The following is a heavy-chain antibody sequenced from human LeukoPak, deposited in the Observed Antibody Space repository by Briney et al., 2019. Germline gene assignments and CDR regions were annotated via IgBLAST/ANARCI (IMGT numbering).Heavy chain of an antibody. CDR3: ARGRGLGVVSPYFDY. V-gene: IGHV3-53*01. CDR2: IYGDGRT. CDR1: EFTFSSYS. J-gene: IGHJ4*02. D-gene: IGHD3-3*01. Sequence: GGSLRLSCAASEFTFSSYSMNWVRQAPGNGLERVSVIYGDGRTSHSASVRGRFTISRDNSKNIVSLQMNNLRAEDTAVYYCARGRGLGVVSPYFDYWGQGTLVTVSS.